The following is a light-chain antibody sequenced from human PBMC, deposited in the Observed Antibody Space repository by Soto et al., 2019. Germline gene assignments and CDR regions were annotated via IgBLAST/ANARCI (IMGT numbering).Light chain of an antibody. V-gene: IGKV3-11*01. J-gene: IGKJ5*01. Sequence: IVLTQSPGTLSLSPGEPATLSCRASQSVSSYLAWYQQKPGQAPRLLXYDASNRATGIPARFSGSGSGTDLTLTISSLETEDFAVYYCQQRSNWPLITFGQGTRLEIK. CDR1: QSVSSY. CDR3: QQRSNWPLIT. CDR2: DAS.